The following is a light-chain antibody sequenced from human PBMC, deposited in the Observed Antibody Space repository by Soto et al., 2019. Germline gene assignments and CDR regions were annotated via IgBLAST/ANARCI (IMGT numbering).Light chain of an antibody. V-gene: IGKV3-15*01. CDR1: QSVSSD. Sequence: EIVMTQSPDTLSVSPGERATLSCRASQSVSSDLAWYQQKPGQAPRLLIYRASTRATGGPARFSGSGSGTEFTLTISSLQSEDFAVYYCQQYDNWPWTFGRGTKVEIK. CDR3: QQYDNWPWT. J-gene: IGKJ1*01. CDR2: RAS.